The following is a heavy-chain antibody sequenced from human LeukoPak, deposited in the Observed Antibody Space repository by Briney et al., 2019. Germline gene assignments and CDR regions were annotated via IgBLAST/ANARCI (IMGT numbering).Heavy chain of an antibody. CDR2: IYSGGST. V-gene: IGHV3-53*01. D-gene: IGHD3-16*02. Sequence: GGSLRLSCAASGFTASSNYMSWVRQAPGKGLEWVSVIYSGGSTYYADSVKGRFTISRDNSKNTLYLQMNSLRAEDTAVYYCARAPRSYPYYFDYWGQGTLVTVSS. CDR1: GFTASSNY. J-gene: IGHJ4*02. CDR3: ARAPRSYPYYFDY.